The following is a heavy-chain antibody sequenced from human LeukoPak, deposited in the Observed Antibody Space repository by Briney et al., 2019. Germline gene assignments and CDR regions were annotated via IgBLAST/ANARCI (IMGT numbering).Heavy chain of an antibody. Sequence: SDTLPLTCTVSGGSISSFLWSWIRPPPGKGLEWFGYIYYSGSTNYHPSLKSRVTISVDTSKNQFSRKLSSVTAADTAVYYCARDHEEYCSGGSCYHWFDPWGQGTLVTVSS. J-gene: IGHJ5*02. CDR2: IYYSGST. CDR3: ARDHEEYCSGGSCYHWFDP. V-gene: IGHV4-59*01. CDR1: GGSISSFL. D-gene: IGHD2-15*01.